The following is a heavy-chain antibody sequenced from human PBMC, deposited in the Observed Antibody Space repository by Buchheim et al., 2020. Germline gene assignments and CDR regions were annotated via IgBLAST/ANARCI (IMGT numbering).Heavy chain of an antibody. CDR1: GFTFSSYG. CDR2: ISYDGSNK. J-gene: IGHJ4*02. Sequence: QVQLVESGGGVVQPGRSLRLSCAASGFTFSSYGMHWVRQAPGKGLEWVAVISYDGSNKYYADSVKGRFTISRDNSKNTLYLQMNSLRAEDTAVYYCAKVGSLYSSSWYGEAGFDYWGQGTL. CDR3: AKVGSLYSSSWYGEAGFDY. V-gene: IGHV3-30*18. D-gene: IGHD6-13*01.